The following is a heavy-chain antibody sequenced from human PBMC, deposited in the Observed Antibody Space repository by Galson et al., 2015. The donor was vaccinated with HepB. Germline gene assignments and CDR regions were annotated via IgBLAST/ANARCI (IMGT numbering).Heavy chain of an antibody. V-gene: IGHV3-30*03. CDR3: ARDLLGHSYGPAAYHGMDV. D-gene: IGHD5-18*01. Sequence: SLRLSCAASGFTFSSYGMHWVRQAPGKGLEWVAVISYDGSNKYYADSVKGRFTISRDNSKNTLYLQMNSLRAEDTAVYYCARDLLGHSYGPAAYHGMDVWAQGTAVTVSS. CDR1: GFTFSSYG. J-gene: IGHJ6*02. CDR2: ISYDGSNK.